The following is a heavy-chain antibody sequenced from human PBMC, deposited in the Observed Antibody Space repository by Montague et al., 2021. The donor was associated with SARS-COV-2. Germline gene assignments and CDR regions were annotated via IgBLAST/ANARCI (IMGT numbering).Heavy chain of an antibody. V-gene: IGHV4-4*02. J-gene: IGHJ6*02. CDR2: IFHSGST. Sequence: SETLSLTCAVSGGSISSSNWWCWVRQPPAKGLEWIGEIFHSGSTNYYPSPISRVTITVDNTKNQLSLKLRTVTAADTSVYYCATRPLRDYYYGMDVWGQGTTVTVSS. CDR1: GGSISSSNW. D-gene: IGHD3-16*01. CDR3: ATRPLRDYYYGMDV.